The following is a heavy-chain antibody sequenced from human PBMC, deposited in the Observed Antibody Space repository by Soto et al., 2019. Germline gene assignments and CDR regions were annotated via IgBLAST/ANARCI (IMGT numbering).Heavy chain of an antibody. D-gene: IGHD3-10*01. CDR2: ISAYNGNT. V-gene: IGHV1-18*01. J-gene: IGHJ6*02. CDR1: GYTFTSYG. CDR3: ARDSRGAYYYYGMDV. Sequence: ASVKVSCKASGYTFTSYGISWVRQAPGQGLEWMGWISAYNGNTNYAQKLQGRVTMTTDTSTSTAYMELRSLRSDDTAVYYCARDSRGAYYYYGMDVWGQGTTVTVS.